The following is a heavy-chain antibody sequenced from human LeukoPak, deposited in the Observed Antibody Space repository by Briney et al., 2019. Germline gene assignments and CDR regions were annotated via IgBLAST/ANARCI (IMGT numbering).Heavy chain of an antibody. CDR3: ARVRDAFDI. Sequence: PSETLSLTCAVYGGSFSGYYWSWIRQPPGKGLEWIGEINHSGSTNYNPSLKSRVTISVDTSKNQFSLKLGSVTAADTAVYYCARVRDAFDIWGQGTMVTVSS. V-gene: IGHV4-34*01. J-gene: IGHJ3*02. CDR2: INHSGST. CDR1: GGSFSGYY.